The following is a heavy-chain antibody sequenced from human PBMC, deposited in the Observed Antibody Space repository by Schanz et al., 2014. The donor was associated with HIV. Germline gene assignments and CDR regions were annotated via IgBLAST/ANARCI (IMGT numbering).Heavy chain of an antibody. Sequence: QVQLVESGGGVVQPGRSLRLSCAASGFTFSSYGMHWVRQAPGKGLEWVSLIGSGGGRTYYADSVKGRFTVSRDNTKNTLYLQMTSLRAEDTAIYYCATMTQGFDSWGQGTLVTVSS. CDR1: GFTFSSYG. J-gene: IGHJ5*01. CDR2: IGSGGGRT. CDR3: ATMTQGFDS. D-gene: IGHD3-22*01. V-gene: IGHV3-NL1*01.